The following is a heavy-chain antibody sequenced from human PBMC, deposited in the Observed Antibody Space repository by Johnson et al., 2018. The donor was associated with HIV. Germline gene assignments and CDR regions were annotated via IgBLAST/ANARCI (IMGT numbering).Heavy chain of an antibody. J-gene: IGHJ3*02. Sequence: VQLVESGGGVVQPGGSLRLSCAASGFTFDDYGMSWVRQAPGKVLEWVSGIDWSGGRTGYADSVKGRFTISRDNAKKLLYLQMYSLRAEDTAFYYCARPRRGMATNRDAFDIWGQGTMVTVSS. D-gene: IGHD5-24*01. CDR1: GFTFDDYG. V-gene: IGHV3-20*04. CDR3: ARPRRGMATNRDAFDI. CDR2: IDWSGGRT.